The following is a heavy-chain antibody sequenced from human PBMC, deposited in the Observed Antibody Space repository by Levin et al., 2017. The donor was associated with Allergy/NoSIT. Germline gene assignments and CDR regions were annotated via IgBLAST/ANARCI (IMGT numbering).Heavy chain of an antibody. CDR1: GFTFSSYG. CDR3: ARDWYCSSTSCGRFDY. D-gene: IGHD2-2*01. CDR2: IWYDGSNK. Sequence: PGGSLRLSCAASGFTFSSYGMHWVRQAPGKGLEWVAVIWYDGSNKYYADSVKGRFTISRDNSKNTLYLQMNSLRAEDTAVYYCARDWYCSSTSCGRFDYWGQGTLVTVSS. J-gene: IGHJ4*02. V-gene: IGHV3-33*01.